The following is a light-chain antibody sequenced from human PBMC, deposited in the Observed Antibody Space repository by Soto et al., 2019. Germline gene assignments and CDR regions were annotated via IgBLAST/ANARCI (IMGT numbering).Light chain of an antibody. Sequence: DFVMTQTPDSLAVSLGERATINCKSSPSVLSSSNNKNYLAWYQQKPGQPPKLLIYWASTRDSGVPDRFSGSGSGTDFTLTISSLQAEDVAVYYCQHYKAFSPWTFGQGTKVEIK. CDR2: WAS. J-gene: IGKJ1*01. CDR3: QHYKAFSPWT. CDR1: PSVLSSSNNKNY. V-gene: IGKV4-1*01.